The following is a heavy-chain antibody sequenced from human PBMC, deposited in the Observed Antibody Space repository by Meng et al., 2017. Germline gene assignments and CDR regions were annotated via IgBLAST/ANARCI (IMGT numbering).Heavy chain of an antibody. CDR1: GFTFSSYA. Sequence: GESLKISCAASGFTFSSYAMSWVCQAPGKGLEWVSAISGSGGSTYYADSVKGRFTISRDNSKNTLYLQMNSLRAEDTAVYYCAKDLKWLLNTYFDYWGQGTLVTVSS. CDR2: ISGSGGST. CDR3: AKDLKWLLNTYFDY. V-gene: IGHV3-23*01. D-gene: IGHD6-19*01. J-gene: IGHJ4*02.